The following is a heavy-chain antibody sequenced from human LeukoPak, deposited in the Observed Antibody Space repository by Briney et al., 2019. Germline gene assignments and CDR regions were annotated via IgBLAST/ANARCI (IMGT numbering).Heavy chain of an antibody. CDR2: ISAYNGNT. D-gene: IGHD3-10*01. Sequence: ASVKVSCKASGYTFTSYGISWVRQAPGQGLEWMGWISAYNGNTNYAQKLQGRVTMTTDTSTSTAYMELRSLRSDDTAVYYCATARDSHGDFDHWGQGTLVTVSS. CDR1: GYTFTSYG. V-gene: IGHV1-18*01. J-gene: IGHJ4*02. CDR3: ATARDSHGDFDH.